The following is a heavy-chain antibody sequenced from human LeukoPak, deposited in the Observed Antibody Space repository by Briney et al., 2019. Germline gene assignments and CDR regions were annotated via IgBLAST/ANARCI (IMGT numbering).Heavy chain of an antibody. D-gene: IGHD3-10*01. CDR1: GFTFSSYG. Sequence: PGRSLRLSCAASGFTFSSYGMHWVRQAPGKGLEWVAVIWYDGSNKYYADSVKGRFTISRDNSKTTLYLQMNSLRAEDTAVYYCARDLERYYGSGSYLDYWGQGTLVTVSS. V-gene: IGHV3-33*01. CDR2: IWYDGSNK. CDR3: ARDLERYYGSGSYLDY. J-gene: IGHJ4*02.